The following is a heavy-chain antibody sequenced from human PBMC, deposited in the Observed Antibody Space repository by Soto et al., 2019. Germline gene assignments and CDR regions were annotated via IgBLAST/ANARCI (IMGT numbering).Heavy chain of an antibody. CDR1: GFTFSSYA. J-gene: IGHJ6*02. CDR2: ISGSGGST. CDR3: AKVRGSGYCSGGSCYNPLYYYYYGMDV. V-gene: IGHV3-23*01. D-gene: IGHD2-15*01. Sequence: PGGSLRLSCAASGFTFSSYAMSWVRQAPGKGLEWVSAISGSGGSTYYADSVKGRFTISRDNSKNTLYLQMNSLRAEDTAVYYCAKVRGSGYCSGGSCYNPLYYYYYGMDVWGQGTTVTVSS.